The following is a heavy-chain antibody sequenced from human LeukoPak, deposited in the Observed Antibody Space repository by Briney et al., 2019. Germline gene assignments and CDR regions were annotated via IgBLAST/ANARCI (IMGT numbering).Heavy chain of an antibody. CDR1: GGTFISYA. J-gene: IGHJ6*02. Sequence: SVKVSCKASGGTFISYAISWVRQAPGQGLEWMGGIIPIFGTANYAQKFQGRVTITADESTSTAYMELSSLRSEGTVVYYCARPSVGYSYGYYYYGMDVWGQGTTVTVSS. V-gene: IGHV1-69*13. D-gene: IGHD5-18*01. CDR3: ARPSVGYSYGYYYYGMDV. CDR2: IIPIFGTA.